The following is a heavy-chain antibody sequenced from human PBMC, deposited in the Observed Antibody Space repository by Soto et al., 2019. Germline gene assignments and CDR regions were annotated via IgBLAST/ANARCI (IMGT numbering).Heavy chain of an antibody. V-gene: IGHV5-51*01. CDR2: IYPGDSDT. J-gene: IGHJ4*02. D-gene: IGHD4-17*01. CDR1: GYSFTSYY. Sequence: PGESLKISCKASGYSFTSYYIGWVRQMPGKGLEWMGIIYPGDSDTRYNPSFQGQVTISADKALSTAYLQWSSLRAEDTAVYYCAKKEAIYGDYGDYFDYWGQGTLVTVSS. CDR3: AKKEAIYGDYGDYFDY.